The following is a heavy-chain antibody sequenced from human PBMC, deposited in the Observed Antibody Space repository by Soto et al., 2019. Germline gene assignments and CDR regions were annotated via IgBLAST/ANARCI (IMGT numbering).Heavy chain of an antibody. J-gene: IGHJ4*02. CDR3: AIDSSYDSSGYLKGFDF. CDR2: IIPMFGTG. D-gene: IGHD3-22*01. Sequence: SVKVSFTASGRTFSNYDIHWVRQAPGQGLEWMGEIIPMFGTGNYAQQFQARVTITADESTSTVYMELRRLRSEDTAVYYCAIDSSYDSSGYLKGFDFWGQGALVTVSS. V-gene: IGHV1-69*13. CDR1: GRTFSNYD.